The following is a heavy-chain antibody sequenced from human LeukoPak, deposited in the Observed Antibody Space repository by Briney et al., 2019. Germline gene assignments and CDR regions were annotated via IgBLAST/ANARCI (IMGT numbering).Heavy chain of an antibody. CDR1: GDSFSNGDYY. D-gene: IGHD2-15*01. CDR2: IYYSGAT. J-gene: IGHJ3*02. CDR3: ARLSRSSGGYPYVFDI. V-gene: IGHV4-30-4*08. Sequence: SQTLSLTCTVSGDSFSNGDYYWSWIRQRPEKGLECIGHIYYSGATYYNPSLKSRLTVSVDTPKSQFSLKLSSMTAADTAMYYCARLSRSSGGYPYVFDIWGQGIMVTVSS.